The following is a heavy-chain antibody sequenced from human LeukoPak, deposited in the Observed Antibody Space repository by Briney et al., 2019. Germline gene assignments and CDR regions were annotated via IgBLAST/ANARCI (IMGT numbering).Heavy chain of an antibody. CDR1: GFTFSSYS. CDR3: ARQTYYDSSGFYSPY. D-gene: IGHD3-22*01. Sequence: GGSLRLSCAASGFTFSSYSMNWVRQAPGKGLEWVSSISSSSSYIYYADSVKGRFTISRDNAKNSLYLQMNSLRAEDTAVYYCARQTYYDSSGFYSPYWGQGTLVTVSS. CDR2: ISSSSSYI. J-gene: IGHJ4*02. V-gene: IGHV3-21*01.